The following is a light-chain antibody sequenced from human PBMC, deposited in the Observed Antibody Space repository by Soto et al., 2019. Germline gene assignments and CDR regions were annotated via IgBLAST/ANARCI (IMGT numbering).Light chain of an antibody. CDR3: LPRSFWKLS. Sequence: EIVLPQSPATLSLYPGERATLYCRASQSISGYLAWYQQKTGQAPRVLIYDAANRATCIPDRFSGSGSGTDFTHTICSLEHEYYAIYFSLPRSFWKLSLGGGTKVEI. J-gene: IGKJ4*01. CDR2: DAA. V-gene: IGKV3-11*01. CDR1: QSISGY.